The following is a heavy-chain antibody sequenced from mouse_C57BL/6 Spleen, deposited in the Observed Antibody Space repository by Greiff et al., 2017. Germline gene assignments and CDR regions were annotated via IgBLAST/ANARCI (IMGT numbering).Heavy chain of an antibody. CDR3: ALITTVVGSYDFDY. V-gene: IGHV1-52*01. J-gene: IGHJ2*01. CDR1: GYTFTSYW. D-gene: IGHD1-1*01. CDR2: IDPSDSET. Sequence: QVQLKQPGAELVRPGSSVKMSCKASGYTFTSYWMHWVKQRPIQGLEWIGNIDPSDSETNYNQKFKDKATLTVDKSSSTAYMQLSSLTSEDSAVYYCALITTVVGSYDFDYWGQGTTLTVSS.